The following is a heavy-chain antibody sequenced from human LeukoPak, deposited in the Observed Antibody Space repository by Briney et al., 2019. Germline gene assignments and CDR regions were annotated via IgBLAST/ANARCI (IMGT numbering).Heavy chain of an antibody. V-gene: IGHV3-7*01. D-gene: IGHD5-18*01. CDR2: IKQDGSEK. Sequence: PGGSLRLSCAASGFTFSSYAMNWVRQAPGKGLEWVANIKQDGSEKYYVDSVKGRFTISRDNAKNSLYLQMNSLRAEDTAVYYCARREQLWFSYYFDYWGQGTLVTVSS. CDR1: GFTFSSYA. CDR3: ARREQLWFSYYFDY. J-gene: IGHJ4*02.